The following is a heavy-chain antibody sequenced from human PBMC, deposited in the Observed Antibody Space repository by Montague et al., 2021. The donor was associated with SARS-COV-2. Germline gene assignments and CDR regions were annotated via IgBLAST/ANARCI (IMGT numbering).Heavy chain of an antibody. Sequence: SETLSLTCAVYGGSFSGYYWSWIRQPPGKGLEWIGEINHRGSTNYNPSLKSRVTISVDTSKNQFSLKLSSVTAADTAVYYCTREGYQVLWTDYYYYGVDVWGQGTPVTVSS. V-gene: IGHV4-34*01. D-gene: IGHD2-2*01. CDR3: TREGYQVLWTDYYYYGVDV. CDR2: INHRGST. CDR1: GGSFSGYY. J-gene: IGHJ6*02.